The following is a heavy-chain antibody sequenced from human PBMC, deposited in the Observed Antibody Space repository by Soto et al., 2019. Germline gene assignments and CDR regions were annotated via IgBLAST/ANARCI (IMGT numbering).Heavy chain of an antibody. D-gene: IGHD4-17*01. V-gene: IGHV3-23*01. Sequence: GGSLRLSCAASGFTFSSYAMSWVRQAPGKGLEWVSAISGSGGSTYYADSVKGRFTISRDNSKNTLYLQMNSLRAEDTAVYYCAKVGLPWDHDYGDYTQTLAGYYGMDVWGQGTTVTVSS. CDR1: GFTFSSYA. J-gene: IGHJ6*02. CDR3: AKVGLPWDHDYGDYTQTLAGYYGMDV. CDR2: ISGSGGST.